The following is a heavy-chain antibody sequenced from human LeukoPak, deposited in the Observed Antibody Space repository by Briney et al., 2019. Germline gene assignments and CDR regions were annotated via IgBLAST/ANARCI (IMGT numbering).Heavy chain of an antibody. CDR3: ARGGWLPDY. Sequence: GGSLRLSCAASGFTFSSYAMSWVRQAPGKGLEWVSAISGSGGSTYYADSVKGRFTISRDNAKNSLYLQMNSLRAGDTAVYYCARGGWLPDYWGQGTLVTVSS. V-gene: IGHV3-23*01. CDR1: GFTFSSYA. J-gene: IGHJ4*02. D-gene: IGHD3-22*01. CDR2: ISGSGGST.